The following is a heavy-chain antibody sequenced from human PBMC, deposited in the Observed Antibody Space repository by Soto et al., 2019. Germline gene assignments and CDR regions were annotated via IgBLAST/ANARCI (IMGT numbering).Heavy chain of an antibody. CDR2: IYYSGST. V-gene: IGHV4-59*08. J-gene: IGHJ6*03. Sequence: LETLSLTCTVSGGSISSYYLSWIRQPPGKGLEWIGYIYYSGSTNYNPSLKSRVTISVDTSKNQFSLKLSSVTAADTAVYYCARLDNYYYYYMDVWGKRTTVTVSS. CDR3: ARLDNYYYYYMDV. CDR1: GGSISSYY.